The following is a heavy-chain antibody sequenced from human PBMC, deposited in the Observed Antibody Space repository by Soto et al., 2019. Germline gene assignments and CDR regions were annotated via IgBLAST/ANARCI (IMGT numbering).Heavy chain of an antibody. CDR3: ARKLYYDSDALDF. J-gene: IGHJ3*01. Sequence: QVQLVESGGGVVQPGRSLRLSCAASGFTFSRYGMHWVRQAPGKGLEWVAVIWYDGSKKYYVDSVKGRFTISRDNAKNMMYLEMNSLRVEDTAVYYCARKLYYDSDALDFWGQGTKVTVSS. CDR1: GFTFSRYG. CDR2: IWYDGSKK. D-gene: IGHD3-22*01. V-gene: IGHV3-33*01.